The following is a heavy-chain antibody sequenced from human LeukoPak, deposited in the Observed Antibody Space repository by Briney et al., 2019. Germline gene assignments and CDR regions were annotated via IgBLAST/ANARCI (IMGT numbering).Heavy chain of an antibody. Sequence: SETLSLTCTVSGDSISSSSYYWGWVRQPPGKGLEWIGNMFYSGSTYYNPSLKSRVTISVDTSKNEFSLKLSSVTAADTAVYYCARRGSGASLEYYFDLWGRGTLVTVSS. CDR2: MFYSGST. V-gene: IGHV4-39*01. CDR3: ARRGSGASLEYYFDL. CDR1: GDSISSSSYY. D-gene: IGHD1-14*01. J-gene: IGHJ2*01.